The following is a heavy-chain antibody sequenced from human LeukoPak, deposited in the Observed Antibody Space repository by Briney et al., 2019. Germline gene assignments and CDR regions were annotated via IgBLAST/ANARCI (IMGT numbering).Heavy chain of an antibody. J-gene: IGHJ6*03. V-gene: IGHV4-61*02. Sequence: PSQTLSLTCTVSGGSISSGSYYWSLIRQPAGKGLEWIGRIYTSGRTNYNPSLKSRLTISVDTSKNQFSLKLSSVTAADTAVYYCARAPITRPGRDYYYMDVWGKGTTVTISS. D-gene: IGHD5-24*01. CDR1: GGSISSGSYY. CDR3: ARAPITRPGRDYYYMDV. CDR2: IYTSGRT.